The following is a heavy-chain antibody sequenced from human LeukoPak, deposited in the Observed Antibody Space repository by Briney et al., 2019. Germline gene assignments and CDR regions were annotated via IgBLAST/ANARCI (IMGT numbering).Heavy chain of an antibody. D-gene: IGHD6-19*01. Sequence: ASVKVSCKPSGYTFTVYYMHLVRQAPGQGLEWMGWIYPNSGGTNYAQKFQGRVTLTRDTSISTAFMELSRLRSDDTAVYYCARGPDEWLVLPLAWFDPWGQGTLVTVSS. CDR2: IYPNSGGT. CDR1: GYTFTVYY. CDR3: ARGPDEWLVLPLAWFDP. V-gene: IGHV1-2*02. J-gene: IGHJ5*02.